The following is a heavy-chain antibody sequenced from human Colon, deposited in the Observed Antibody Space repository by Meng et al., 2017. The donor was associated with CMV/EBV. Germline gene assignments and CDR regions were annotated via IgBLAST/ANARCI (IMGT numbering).Heavy chain of an antibody. V-gene: IGHV3-23*01. Sequence: GGSLRLSCAASGFTFNDYAMAWVRQAPGKGLEWVSGISGSGSEGGDYYAASVKGRFTVSRDNFTNILYLDMNNLKADDTAVYFCAKGRMYYDFWSGYEDWGQGTLVTVSS. CDR2: ISGSGSEGGD. D-gene: IGHD3-3*01. J-gene: IGHJ4*02. CDR1: GFTFNDYA. CDR3: AKGRMYYDFWSGYED.